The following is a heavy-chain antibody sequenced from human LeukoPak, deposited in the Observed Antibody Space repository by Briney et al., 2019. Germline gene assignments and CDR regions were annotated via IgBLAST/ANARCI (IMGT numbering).Heavy chain of an antibody. D-gene: IGHD3-10*01. CDR3: ARGSRLLWFGELSYFDY. J-gene: IGHJ4*02. Sequence: GGSLRLSCAASGFTFSSYSMNWVRQAPGKGLEWVSCISSSSSTIYYADSVKGRFTISRDNAKNSLYLQMNSLRDEDTAVYYCARGSRLLWFGELSYFDYWGQGTLVTVSS. CDR2: ISSSSSTI. V-gene: IGHV3-48*02. CDR1: GFTFSSYS.